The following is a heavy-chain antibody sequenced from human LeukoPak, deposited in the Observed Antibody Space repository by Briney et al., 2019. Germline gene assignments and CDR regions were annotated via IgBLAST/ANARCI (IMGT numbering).Heavy chain of an antibody. D-gene: IGHD5-24*01. CDR2: VYYSGTT. CDR1: GGSISSSAYH. J-gene: IGHJ4*02. Sequence: PSETLSLTCTVSGGSISSSAYHWGWIRQPPGKGLEWIGYVYYSGTTNYNPSLKSRVTISVDTSKNQFSLRLSSVTAADTAVYYCARERRDGYKVYFDYWGLGTLVTVSS. V-gene: IGHV4-61*08. CDR3: ARERRDGYKVYFDY.